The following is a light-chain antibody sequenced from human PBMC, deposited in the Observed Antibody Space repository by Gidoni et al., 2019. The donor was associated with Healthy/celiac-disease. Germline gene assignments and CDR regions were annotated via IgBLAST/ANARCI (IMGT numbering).Light chain of an antibody. V-gene: IGKV1-39*01. CDR3: QQSYSTPQT. Sequence: DIQMTQSPSSLSASVGDRVTITCRASQSISSYLNWYQQKPGKAPKLLSYAASSLQSGVPSRFSGSGSGTDFTLTISSLQPEDFATYYCQQSYSTPQTFGHGTKVDIK. CDR1: QSISSY. CDR2: AAS. J-gene: IGKJ3*01.